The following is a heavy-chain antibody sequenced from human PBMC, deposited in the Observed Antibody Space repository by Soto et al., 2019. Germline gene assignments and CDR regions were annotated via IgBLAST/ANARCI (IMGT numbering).Heavy chain of an antibody. CDR1: GYTFTGYY. J-gene: IGHJ4*02. CDR3: ARDARGDGGPMDY. D-gene: IGHD3-10*01. V-gene: IGHV1-2*02. CDR2: IKPNSGGT. Sequence: QVQLVQSGAEVKKPGASVKVSCKASGYTFTGYYMHWVRQAPGQGLEWMGWIKPNSGGTNYEQKCQGRGTMTKDTSNSTAYRELSRLRSNDTAWYYCARDARGDGGPMDYWGQGTLVTVSS.